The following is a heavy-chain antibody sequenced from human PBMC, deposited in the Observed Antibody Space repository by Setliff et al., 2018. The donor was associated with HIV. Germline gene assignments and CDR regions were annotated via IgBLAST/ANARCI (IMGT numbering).Heavy chain of an antibody. CDR2: ISPNFGHT. J-gene: IGHJ6*02. D-gene: IGHD6-19*01. CDR3: ARLGSGWSDSHYYAMDV. V-gene: IGHV1-18*04. CDR1: GYTFTTYG. Sequence: ASVKVSCKASGYTFTTYGISWVRQAPGHGLEWMGWISPNFGHTNYAQNFQGRVTMTTDTSTSRAYMELRSLRSDDTAAYFCARLGSGWSDSHYYAMDVWGQGTTVTVSS.